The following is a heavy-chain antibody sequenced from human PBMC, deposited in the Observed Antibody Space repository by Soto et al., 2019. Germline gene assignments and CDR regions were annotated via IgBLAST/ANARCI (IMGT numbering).Heavy chain of an antibody. CDR3: ARGGYYDSSGSRNYHYYGMNV. J-gene: IGHJ6*02. CDR1: GYTFSRYG. V-gene: IGHV1-18*01. D-gene: IGHD3-22*01. CDR2: ISGYNGDT. Sequence: ASVKVSCKTSGYTFSRYGISWVRQAPGQGLEWMGWISGYNGDTNYAQKVQGRVSMTTDTSTKTAYMEVRSLRSDDTAVYYCARGGYYDSSGSRNYHYYGMNVWGQGTTVTVSS.